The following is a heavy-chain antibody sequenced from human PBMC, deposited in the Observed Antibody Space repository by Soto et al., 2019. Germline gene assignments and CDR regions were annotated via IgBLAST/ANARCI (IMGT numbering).Heavy chain of an antibody. CDR3: ARTTVTASYYYMDV. V-gene: IGHV1-18*01. Sequence: QVQLVQSGAEVKQPGASVKVSCKASGYTFTNYGFTWVRQAPGQGLEWLGWISTYNGNTKYAQKVQGRLTMTTGTSTSTANMELTSLRSDDTALYYCARTTVTASYYYMDVCGKGSTVTVSS. D-gene: IGHD4-17*01. CDR2: ISTYNGNT. J-gene: IGHJ6*03. CDR1: GYTFTNYG.